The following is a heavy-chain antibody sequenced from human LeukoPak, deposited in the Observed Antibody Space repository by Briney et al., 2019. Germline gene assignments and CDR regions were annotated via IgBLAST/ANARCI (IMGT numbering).Heavy chain of an antibody. CDR2: INSDGSST. Sequence: GGSLRLSCAASGFTIRTFSMNWVRQAPGKGLVWVSRINSDGSSTSYADSVKGRFTISRDNAKSTLYLQMNSLRAEDTAVYYCASDQGPWGQGTLVTVSS. J-gene: IGHJ5*02. CDR3: ASDQGP. V-gene: IGHV3-74*01. CDR1: GFTIRTFS.